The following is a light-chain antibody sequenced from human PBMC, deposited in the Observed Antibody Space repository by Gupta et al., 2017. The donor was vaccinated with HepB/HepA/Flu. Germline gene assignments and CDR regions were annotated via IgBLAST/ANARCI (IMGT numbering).Light chain of an antibody. V-gene: IGKV3-11*01. CDR1: ESIGSN. CDR2: SAS. Sequence: EVVLAQSPVTLSLSPGERATLSCRASESIGSNLAWYQQKPGQAPRLLIYSASKRPTDIAPRFSGSGSGTDFTLTITSREPEDFALYYCQQRSSWPPFAFGPGTKV. J-gene: IGKJ1*01. CDR3: QQRSSWPPFA.